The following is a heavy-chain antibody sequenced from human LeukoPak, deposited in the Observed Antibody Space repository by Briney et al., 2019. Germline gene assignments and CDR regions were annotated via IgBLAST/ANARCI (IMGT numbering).Heavy chain of an antibody. CDR2: IYHGGST. Sequence: SETLSLTCAVSGYSISSGYYWGCIRQPPGKVLEWFGSIYHGGSTYYNPSLKSRVTISVDTSKNQFSLKLSSVTAADTAVYYCARVMITFGGVIVTYYYYGMDVWGKGTTVTVSS. D-gene: IGHD3-16*02. J-gene: IGHJ6*04. CDR1: GYSISSGYY. V-gene: IGHV4-38-2*01. CDR3: ARVMITFGGVIVTYYYYGMDV.